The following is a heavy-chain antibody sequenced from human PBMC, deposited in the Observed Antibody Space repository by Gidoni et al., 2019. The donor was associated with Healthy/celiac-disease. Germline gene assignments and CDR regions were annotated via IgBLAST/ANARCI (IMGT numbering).Heavy chain of an antibody. CDR1: GFTFGAYA. CDR2: IRSKAYGGTT. D-gene: IGHD5-18*01. V-gene: IGHV3-49*03. J-gene: IGHJ4*02. CDR3: TRDPTKRYSYGPFDY. Sequence: EVQLVESGGGLVQPGRSLRLSCTASGFTFGAYAMSWFRQAPGKGLEWVGFIRSKAYGGTTEYAASVKGRFTISRDDSKSIAYLQMNSLKTEDTAVYYCTRDPTKRYSYGPFDYWGQGTLVTVSS.